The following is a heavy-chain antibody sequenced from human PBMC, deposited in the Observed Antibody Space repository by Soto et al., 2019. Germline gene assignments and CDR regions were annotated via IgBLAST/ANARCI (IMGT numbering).Heavy chain of an antibody. CDR3: AREEEGRTSGNDY. J-gene: IGHJ4*02. CDR2: IYSGGST. CDR1: GFTVSSNY. V-gene: IGHV3-66*01. Sequence: PGGSLRLSCAASGFTVSSNYMSWVRQAPGKGLEWVSVIYSGGSTYYADSVKGRFTISRDNSKNTLYLQMNSLRAEDTAVYYCAREEEGRTSGNDYWGQGTLVTVPQ.